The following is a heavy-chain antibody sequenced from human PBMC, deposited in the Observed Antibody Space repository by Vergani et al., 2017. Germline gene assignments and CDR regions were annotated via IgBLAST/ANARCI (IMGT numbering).Heavy chain of an antibody. Sequence: EVQLVESGGGLVQPGRSLRLSCAASGFTFDDYAMHWVRQAPGKGLEWVSGISWNSGSIGYADSVKGRFTISRDNAKNSLYLQMNSLRAEDTALYYCAKDTSIAVAGWMDYWGQGTLVTVSS. CDR3: AKDTSIAVAGWMDY. J-gene: IGHJ4*02. CDR1: GFTFDDYA. D-gene: IGHD6-19*01. V-gene: IGHV3-9*01. CDR2: ISWNSGSI.